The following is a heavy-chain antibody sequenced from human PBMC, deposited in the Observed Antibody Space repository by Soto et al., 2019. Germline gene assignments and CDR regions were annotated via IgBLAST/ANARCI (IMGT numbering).Heavy chain of an antibody. V-gene: IGHV3-15*01. D-gene: IGHD6-6*01. CDR3: SRLTWHFDL. CDR1: GFIFTNAW. CDR2: IKTKIDGETT. J-gene: IGHJ2*01. Sequence: EVQLVESGGGLVEPGGSLRLSCTASGFIFTNAWMIWVRHVPGKGLEWLGRIKTKIDGETTDYAAPVKGRFTISRDDPKNTLYLQLNSLKAEDTAVYYCSRLTWHFDLWGRGTLVTVSS.